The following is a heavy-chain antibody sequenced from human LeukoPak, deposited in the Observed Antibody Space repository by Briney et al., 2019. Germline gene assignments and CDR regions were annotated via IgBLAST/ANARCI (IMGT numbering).Heavy chain of an antibody. V-gene: IGHV1-69*04. Sequence: ASVKVSCKASGGTFSSYAISWVRQAPGQGLEWMGRIIPIFGIANYAQKFQGRVTITADKSTSTAYMELSSLRSEDTAVYYCARESGSGWYGDLAEYFQHWGQDTLVTVSS. CDR2: IIPIFGIA. D-gene: IGHD6-19*01. CDR3: ARESGSGWYGDLAEYFQH. CDR1: GGTFSSYA. J-gene: IGHJ1*01.